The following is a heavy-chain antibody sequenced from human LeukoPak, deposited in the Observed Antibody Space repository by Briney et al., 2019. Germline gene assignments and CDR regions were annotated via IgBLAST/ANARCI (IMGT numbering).Heavy chain of an antibody. CDR1: GYTFTSYG. J-gene: IGHJ4*02. Sequence: ASVKVSCKASGYTFTSYGISWVRQAPGQGLEWMGWISAYNGNTNYAQKLQGRVTMTTDTSTSTAYMELRSLRSDDTAVYYCARDNLGITGTNGFDYWGQGTLVTVSS. CDR3: ARDNLGITGTNGFDY. V-gene: IGHV1-18*01. D-gene: IGHD1-7*01. CDR2: ISAYNGNT.